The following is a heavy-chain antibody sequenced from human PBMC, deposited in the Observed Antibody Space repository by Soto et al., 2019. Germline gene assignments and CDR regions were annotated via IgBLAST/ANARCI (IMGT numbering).Heavy chain of an antibody. CDR2: IYYSGIT. D-gene: IGHD5-18*01. Sequence: PSETLSLTCTVSGGSISSDGYYWSWIRQHPGKGLEWIGYIYYSGITYYNPSLKSRATISVDTSKNQFSLKLSSVTAADTAVYYCARDTAAIGQFGPWGQGTLVTVSS. J-gene: IGHJ5*02. CDR3: ARDTAAIGQFGP. CDR1: GGSISSDGYY. V-gene: IGHV4-31*03.